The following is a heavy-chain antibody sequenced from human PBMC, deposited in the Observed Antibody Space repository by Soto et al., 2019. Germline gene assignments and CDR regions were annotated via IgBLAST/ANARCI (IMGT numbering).Heavy chain of an antibody. J-gene: IGHJ5*02. V-gene: IGHV4-31*03. CDR3: AREILYSSSWYRVDNWFDP. D-gene: IGHD6-13*01. CDR2: IYYSGST. Sequence: SETLSLTCTVSGGSISSGGYYWSWIGHHPGKGLEWIGYIYYSGSTYYNPSLKSRVTISVDTSKNQFSLKLSSVTAADTAVYYCAREILYSSSWYRVDNWFDPWGQGTLVTVSS. CDR1: GGSISSGGYY.